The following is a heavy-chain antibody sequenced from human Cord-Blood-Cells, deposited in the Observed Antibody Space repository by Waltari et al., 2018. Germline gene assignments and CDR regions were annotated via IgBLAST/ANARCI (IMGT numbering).Heavy chain of an antibody. CDR2: NYWDVDK. Sequence: QITLKESGPTLVKPTQTLTLTCTFSGFSLSTSGVGVGWVRQPPGKALEWLALNYWDVDKRYIPSLKSRLTITKDTSKNQVVLTMTNMDPVDTATYYCAHSEVYSSSSTFDYWGQGTLVTVSS. CDR3: AHSEVYSSSSTFDY. J-gene: IGHJ4*02. V-gene: IGHV2-5*02. D-gene: IGHD6-13*01. CDR1: GFSLSTSGVG.